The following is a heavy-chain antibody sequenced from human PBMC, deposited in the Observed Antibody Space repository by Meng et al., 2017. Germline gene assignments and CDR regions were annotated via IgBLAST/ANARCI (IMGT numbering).Heavy chain of an antibody. CDR3: ARVGSFLRDY. D-gene: IGHD2/OR15-2a*01. CDR1: GGSFSGYY. Sequence: HVQQQRWGAGLLKPSGPLSLSCAGYGGSFSGYYCSWIRQPPGKGLEWIGEINHSGSTNYNPSLKSRVTISVDTSKNQFSLKLSSVTAADTAVYYCARVGSFLRDYWGQGTLVTVSS. CDR2: INHSGST. V-gene: IGHV4-34*01. J-gene: IGHJ4*02.